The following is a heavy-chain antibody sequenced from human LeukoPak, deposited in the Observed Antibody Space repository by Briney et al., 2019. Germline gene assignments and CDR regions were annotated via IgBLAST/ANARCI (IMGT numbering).Heavy chain of an antibody. D-gene: IGHD3-22*01. CDR1: GGSISSSSYY. CDR2: IYYSGST. V-gene: IGHV4-39*07. J-gene: IGHJ4*02. Sequence: SETLSLTCTVSGGSISSSSYYWGWIRQPPGKGLEWIGSIYYSGSTYYNPSLKSRVTISVDTSMNQFSLKLSSVTAADTAVYYCARVVGYYDSSGYSDYWGQGTLVTVSS. CDR3: ARVVGYYDSSGYSDY.